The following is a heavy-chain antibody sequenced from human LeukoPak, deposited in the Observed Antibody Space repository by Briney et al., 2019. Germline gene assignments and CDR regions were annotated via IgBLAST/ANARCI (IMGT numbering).Heavy chain of an antibody. V-gene: IGHV4-34*01. CDR1: GGSFSGYT. J-gene: IGHJ3*02. CDR3: ARANTSCIDI. D-gene: IGHD2-2*01. CDR2: INHSGST. Sequence: ETLCLTCAVSGGSFSGYTWSWIRQPPGKGLEWHGAINHSGSTNYNPAPKSRVTITVDTSKNQFSLKVNYVTGGDTAVYFGARANTSCIDIWGQGTMVTVSS.